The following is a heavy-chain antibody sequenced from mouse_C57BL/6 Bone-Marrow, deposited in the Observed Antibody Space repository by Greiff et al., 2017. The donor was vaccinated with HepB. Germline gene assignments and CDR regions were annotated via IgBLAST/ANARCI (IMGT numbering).Heavy chain of an antibody. CDR2: ISSGGDYI. CDR1: GFTFSSYA. CDR3: TRELGLPYYFDY. J-gene: IGHJ2*01. D-gene: IGHD5-5*01. Sequence: EVQLVESGEGLVKPGGSLKLSCAASGFTFSSYAMSWVRKTPEKRLEWVAYISSGGDYIYYADTVKGRFTISRDNARNTLYLQMSSLKSEDTAMYYCTRELGLPYYFDYWGQGTTLTVSS. V-gene: IGHV5-9-1*02.